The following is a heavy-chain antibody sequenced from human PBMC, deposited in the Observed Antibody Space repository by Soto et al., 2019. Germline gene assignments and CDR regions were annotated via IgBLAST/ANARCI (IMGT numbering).Heavy chain of an antibody. CDR3: ARGHYGLDV. J-gene: IGHJ6*02. Sequence: AGGSLRLSCAASGFTFSDWYISWIRQAPGKGLDWVSYIGPSGGPIYYADSVKGRFTIARDNAKNSLYLQMNGLRAEDTAVYYCARGHYGLDVWGPGTTVTVS. V-gene: IGHV3-11*01. CDR2: IGPSGGPI. CDR1: GFTFSDWY.